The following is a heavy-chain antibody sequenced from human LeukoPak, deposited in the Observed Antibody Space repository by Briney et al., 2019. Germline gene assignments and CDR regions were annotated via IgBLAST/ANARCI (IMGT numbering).Heavy chain of an antibody. V-gene: IGHV3-23*01. CDR2: ISGAAINT. Sequence: GGSLRLSCAASGFTSGSYAMSWVRQAPGKGLEWVSSISGAAINTHYADSVRGRFSISRDSSKNTLYLHMNNLRADDTALYYCTKNHRIAVAARDAFDLWGQGTVVTVSS. CDR1: GFTSGSYA. D-gene: IGHD6-19*01. J-gene: IGHJ3*01. CDR3: TKNHRIAVAARDAFDL.